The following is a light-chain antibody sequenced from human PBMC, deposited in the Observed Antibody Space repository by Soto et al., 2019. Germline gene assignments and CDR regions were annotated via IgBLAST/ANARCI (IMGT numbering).Light chain of an antibody. CDR1: HSVSSTY. CDR3: QQYGSPPIT. V-gene: IGKV3-20*01. CDR2: AAS. Sequence: EIVLTQSPGTLSLSPGERATLSCRASHSVSSTYFAWYQQKPGQAPRLLIYAASSRETGIPDTFSGSGSGTDFTLTISRLEPEDFAVYYCQQYGSPPITFGQGTRLEIK. J-gene: IGKJ5*01.